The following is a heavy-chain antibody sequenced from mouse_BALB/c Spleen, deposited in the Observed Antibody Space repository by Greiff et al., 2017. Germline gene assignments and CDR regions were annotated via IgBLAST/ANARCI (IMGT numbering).Heavy chain of an antibody. J-gene: IGHJ3*01. CDR1: GFTFSNYW. CDR2: IRLKSNNYAT. CDR3: TRNYYGSSSFAY. D-gene: IGHD1-1*01. V-gene: IGHV6-6*02. Sequence: EVKLEESGGGLVQPGGSMKLSCVASGFTFSNYWMNWVRQSPEKGLEWVAEIRLKSNNYATHYAESVKGRFTISRDDSKSSVYLQMNNLRAEDTGIYYCTRNYYGSSSFAYWGQGTLVTVSA.